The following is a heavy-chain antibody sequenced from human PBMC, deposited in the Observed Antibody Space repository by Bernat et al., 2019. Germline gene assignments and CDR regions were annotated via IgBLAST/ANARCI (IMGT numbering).Heavy chain of an antibody. V-gene: IGHV1-24*01. CDR3: ATGICGGDCYFEVGPSSP. D-gene: IGHD2-21*01. CDR1: GYTLTELS. Sequence: QVQLVQSGAEVKKPGASVKVSCKVSGYTLTELSMHWVRQAPGKGLEWMGGFDPEDGETIYAQKFQGRVTMTEDTSTDTAYMELRSLRSEDTAVYCCATGICGGDCYFEVGPSSPWGQGTLVTVSS. J-gene: IGHJ5*02. CDR2: FDPEDGET.